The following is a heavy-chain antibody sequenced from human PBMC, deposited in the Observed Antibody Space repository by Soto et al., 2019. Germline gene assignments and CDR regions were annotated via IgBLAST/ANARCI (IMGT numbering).Heavy chain of an antibody. CDR2: FDPEDGET. D-gene: IGHD3-22*01. V-gene: IGHV1-24*01. CDR1: GDTLAELS. Sequence: ASVKVSYKVSGDTLAELSMHWVRQAPGKGLEWMGGFDPEDGETIYAQKFQGRVTMTEDTSTDTAYMELSSLRSEDTAVYYCATGLLSSGYYLYYFDYWGQGTQVTVSA. J-gene: IGHJ4*02. CDR3: ATGLLSSGYYLYYFDY.